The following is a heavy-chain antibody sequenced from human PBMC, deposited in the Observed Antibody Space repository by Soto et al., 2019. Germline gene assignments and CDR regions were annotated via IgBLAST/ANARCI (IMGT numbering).Heavy chain of an antibody. CDR3: ARGDQGFDP. CDR2: TYYKSKWYN. J-gene: IGHJ5*02. CDR1: GDSVSSNSAA. D-gene: IGHD2-2*01. V-gene: IGHV6-1*01. Sequence: SQTLSLTCAISGDSVSSNSAAWNWIRQPPSRGLEWLGRTYYKSKWYNNYAVSVKSRITINPDTSKNQFSLQLNSATPEDTAVYYCARGDQGFDPWGQGTLVTVSS.